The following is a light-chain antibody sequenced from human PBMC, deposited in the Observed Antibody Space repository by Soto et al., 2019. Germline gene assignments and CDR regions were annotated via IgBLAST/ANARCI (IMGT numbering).Light chain of an antibody. V-gene: IGLV1-44*01. Sequence: QSVLTQPPSASGTPGQRITISCSGSSSNIGSHTVNWHQQVPGTAPKLLIYSNNERPSGVPDRFSGSKSGTSASLAISGLQSGDVADYYCAAWDDSLNGVIFGGGTQLTVL. CDR2: SNN. CDR1: SSNIGSHT. J-gene: IGLJ2*01. CDR3: AAWDDSLNGVI.